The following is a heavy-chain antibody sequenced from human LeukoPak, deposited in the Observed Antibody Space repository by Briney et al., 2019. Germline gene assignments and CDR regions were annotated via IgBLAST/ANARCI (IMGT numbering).Heavy chain of an antibody. CDR2: ISDSSRHT. Sequence: GGSLTLSCAASGFTFSRYSVNWVRQAPGKGLEWVSCISDSSRHTYYADSVKGRLIISRDNAKSTASLQMNSLRVDDTAVYYCARAYTNGDYLDYWGQGTLVTVSS. CDR3: ARAYTNGDYLDY. J-gene: IGHJ4*02. D-gene: IGHD4-17*01. CDR1: GFTFSRYS. V-gene: IGHV3-21*01.